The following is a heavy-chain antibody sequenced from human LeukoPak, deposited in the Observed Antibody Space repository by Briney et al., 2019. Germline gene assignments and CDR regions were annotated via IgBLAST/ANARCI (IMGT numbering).Heavy chain of an antibody. CDR2: IYSGGST. V-gene: IGHV3-53*01. CDR1: GFTVSSNY. D-gene: IGHD5-18*01. J-gene: IGHJ4*02. CDR3: ARDRRLSGYCYGLDY. Sequence: PGGSLRLSCAASGFTVSSNYMSWVRQAPGKGLGWVSVIYSGGSTYYADSVKGRFTISRDNSKNTLYLQMNSLRAEDTAVYYCARDRRLSGYCYGLDYWGQGTLVTVSS.